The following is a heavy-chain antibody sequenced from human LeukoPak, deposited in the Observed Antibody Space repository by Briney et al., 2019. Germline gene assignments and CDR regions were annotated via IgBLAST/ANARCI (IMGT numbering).Heavy chain of an antibody. Sequence: GGSLRLSCAASGFTFSSYAMSWVRHAPGEGLEWVSAISGSGGSTYYADSVKGRFTISRDNSKNTLYLQMNSLRAEDTAVYYCAKGRGSGSYYSPYYYMDVWGKGTTVTVSS. J-gene: IGHJ6*03. CDR2: ISGSGGST. CDR3: AKGRGSGSYYSPYYYMDV. CDR1: GFTFSSYA. V-gene: IGHV3-23*01. D-gene: IGHD3-10*01.